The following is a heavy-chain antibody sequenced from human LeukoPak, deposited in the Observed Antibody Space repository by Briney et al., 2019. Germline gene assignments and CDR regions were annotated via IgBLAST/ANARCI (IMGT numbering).Heavy chain of an antibody. Sequence: SQTLSLTCTVSGGSISSGSYYWSWIRQPAGKGLEWIGRIYTSGSTNYNPSLKSRVTISVDTSKNQFSLKLSSVTAADTAVYYCARAGEQIGYYFDYWGQGTLVTVSS. CDR3: ARAGEQIGYYFDY. V-gene: IGHV4-61*02. CDR1: GGSISSGSYY. J-gene: IGHJ4*02. D-gene: IGHD4-17*01. CDR2: IYTSGST.